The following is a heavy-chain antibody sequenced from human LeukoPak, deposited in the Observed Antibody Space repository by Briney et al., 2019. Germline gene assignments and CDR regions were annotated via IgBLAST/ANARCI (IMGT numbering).Heavy chain of an antibody. J-gene: IGHJ4*02. D-gene: IGHD3-22*01. CDR2: ISGSGDST. CDR1: GFTFSSHV. CDR3: ARATYYYDSSGYRDFYFDD. V-gene: IGHV3-23*01. Sequence: GGSLRLSCAVSGFTFSSHVMSWVRQAPGKGLEWVSAISGSGDSTYYADSVKGRFTISRDNSKNTLYLQMNSLRAEDTAVYYCARATYYYDSSGYRDFYFDDWGQGTLVTVSS.